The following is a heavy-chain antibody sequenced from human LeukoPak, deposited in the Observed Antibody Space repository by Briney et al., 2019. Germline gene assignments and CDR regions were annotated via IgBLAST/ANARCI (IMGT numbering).Heavy chain of an antibody. V-gene: IGHV3-23*01. D-gene: IGHD3-9*01. CDR1: GFTFSNYA. CDR3: AKRDPTGYSDY. Sequence: GRSLRLSCAASGFTFSNYAMSWVRQAPGKGLQWVSTISDSGGTIYYADSVKGRFTISRDNSKNTLSLQMNSLRVEDTAVYYCAKRDPTGYSDYWGQGTLVTVSS. J-gene: IGHJ4*02. CDR2: ISDSGGTI.